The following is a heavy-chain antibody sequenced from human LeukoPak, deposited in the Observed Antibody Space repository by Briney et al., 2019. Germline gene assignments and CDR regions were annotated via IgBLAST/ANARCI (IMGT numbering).Heavy chain of an antibody. D-gene: IGHD5-18*01. CDR2: ISYDGSNK. J-gene: IGHJ4*02. V-gene: IGHV3-30*18. CDR3: AKDTGGYSYGTHFDY. Sequence: GGSLRLSCAASGFTFSSYGMHWVRQAPGKGLEWVAVISYDGSNKYYADSVKGRFTISRDNSKNTLYLQMNSLRAEDTAVYYCAKDTGGYSYGTHFDYWGQGTLVTVSS. CDR1: GFTFSSYG.